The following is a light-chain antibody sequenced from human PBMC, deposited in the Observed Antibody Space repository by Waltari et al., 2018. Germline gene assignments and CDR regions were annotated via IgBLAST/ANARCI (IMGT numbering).Light chain of an antibody. CDR1: QSVSSN. CDR2: GAS. CDR3: QQYNNWPRT. V-gene: IGKV3-15*01. J-gene: IGKJ1*01. Sequence: EIVMTQSPATLSVSPGERATLSCRASQSVSSNLAWYHQKPGQAPRLLIYGASTRATGIPARFSGSGSGTEFTLTISSMQSEDFAVYYCQQYNNWPRTFGQGTKVGIK.